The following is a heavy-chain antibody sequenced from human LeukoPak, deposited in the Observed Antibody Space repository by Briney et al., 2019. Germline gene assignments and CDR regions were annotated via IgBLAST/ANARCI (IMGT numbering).Heavy chain of an antibody. V-gene: IGHV3-23*01. D-gene: IGHD2-2*01. CDR3: AKISAIVVVPAVRFDP. CDR2: ISGSGGST. Sequence: GSLRLSCAASGFTFSSYSMSWVRQAPGKGLEWVSAISGSGGSTYYADSVKGRFTISRDNSKNALFLQMNSLRAEDTAVYYCAKISAIVVVPAVRFDPWGQGTLVTVSS. J-gene: IGHJ5*02. CDR1: GFTFSSYS.